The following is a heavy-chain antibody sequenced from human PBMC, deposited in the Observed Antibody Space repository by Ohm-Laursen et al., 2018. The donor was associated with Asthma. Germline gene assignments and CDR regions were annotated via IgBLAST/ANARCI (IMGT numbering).Heavy chain of an antibody. Sequence: SLRLSCAASGFTFSDYYMSWIRQAPGKGLEWVSYISSSGSTIYYADSVKGRFTISRDNAKNSLYLQMNSLRDEDTAVYYCTREPLAGNYGMDVWGQGTTVTVSS. CDR2: ISSSGSTI. CDR3: TREPLAGNYGMDV. CDR1: GFTFSDYY. D-gene: IGHD6-19*01. V-gene: IGHV3-11*04. J-gene: IGHJ6*02.